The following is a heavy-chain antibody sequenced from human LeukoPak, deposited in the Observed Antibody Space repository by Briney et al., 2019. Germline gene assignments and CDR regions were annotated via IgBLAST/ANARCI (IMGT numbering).Heavy chain of an antibody. CDR3: ARGCEGYYYDSSGYLTGCFDY. V-gene: IGHV4-34*01. CDR1: GGSFSGYY. Sequence: PSETLSLTCAVYGGSFSGYYWSWIRQPPGKGLEWIGEINHSGSTNYNPSLKSRVTISVDTSKNQFSLKLSSVTAADTAVYYCARGCEGYYYDSSGYLTGCFDYWGQGTLVTVSS. D-gene: IGHD3-22*01. J-gene: IGHJ4*02. CDR2: INHSGST.